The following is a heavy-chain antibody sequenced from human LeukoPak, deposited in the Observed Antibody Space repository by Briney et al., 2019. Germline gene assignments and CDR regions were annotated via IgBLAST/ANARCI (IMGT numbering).Heavy chain of an antibody. CDR1: GFTVSSNY. J-gene: IGHJ4*02. CDR2: IYSGGST. V-gene: IGHV3-53*01. CDR3: ARAMYSSGWYTAFDY. D-gene: IGHD6-19*01. Sequence: PGGSLRLSCAASGFTVSSNYMSWVRQAPGKGLEWVSVIYSGGSTYHADSVKGRFTTSRDNSKNTLYLQMNSLRAEDTAVYYCARAMYSSGWYTAFDYWGQGTLVTVSS.